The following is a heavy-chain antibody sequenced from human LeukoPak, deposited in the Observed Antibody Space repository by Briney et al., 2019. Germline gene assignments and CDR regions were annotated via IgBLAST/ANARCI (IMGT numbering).Heavy chain of an antibody. CDR2: INPKNGDT. D-gene: IGHD1-26*01. J-gene: IGHJ4*02. V-gene: IGHV1-2*06. CDR3: ARGRYSGSYYYFDY. CDR1: GYTFTAYY. Sequence: GASVKVSCKASGYTFTAYYIHWVRQAPGQGLEWMGRINPKNGDTNYAQKFQDRVTMTRDMSTSTVYMELSSLRSEDTAVYYCARGRYSGSYYYFDYWGQGTLVTVSS.